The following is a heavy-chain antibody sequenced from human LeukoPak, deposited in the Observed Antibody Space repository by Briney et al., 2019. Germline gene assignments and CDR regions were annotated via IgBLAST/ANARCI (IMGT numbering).Heavy chain of an antibody. D-gene: IGHD1-26*01. J-gene: IGHJ4*02. CDR2: ISYSGST. CDR3: ASHSGSYYFLDY. Sequence: SETLSLTCTVSGGSISNYYWSWIRQPPGKGLEWIGYISYSGSTNYNPSLKSRVTISVDTSKNQFSLKVRSVTAADTAVYYCASHSGSYYFLDYWGQGTLVTVSS. V-gene: IGHV4-59*08. CDR1: GGSISNYY.